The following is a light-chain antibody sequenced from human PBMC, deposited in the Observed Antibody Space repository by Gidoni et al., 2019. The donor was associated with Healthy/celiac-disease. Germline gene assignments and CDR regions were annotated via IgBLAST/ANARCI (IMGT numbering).Light chain of an antibody. Sequence: SSELTQDPAVSVALGQPARITCQGDSLKSYYASWYQQKPGQAPVLVIYGKNNRPSGIPDRFSGSSSRNTASLTITGAQAEDEADYYCNSRDSSGNHVVFGGGTKLTVL. CDR1: SLKSYY. CDR3: NSRDSSGNHVV. J-gene: IGLJ2*01. V-gene: IGLV3-19*01. CDR2: GKN.